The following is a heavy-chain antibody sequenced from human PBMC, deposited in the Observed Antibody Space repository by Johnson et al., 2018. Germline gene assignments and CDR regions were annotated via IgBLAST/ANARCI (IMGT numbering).Heavy chain of an antibody. J-gene: IGHJ6*03. V-gene: IGHV3-21*01. CDR2: ISSSSSYI. CDR3: ARDQTGDYYSYYYMDI. D-gene: IGHD4-17*01. Sequence: VQLVQSGGGVVQPGRSLRLSCAASGFTFSSYGMNWVRQAPGKGLEWVSSISSSSSYIYYEDSVKGRFTISRDNAKNSLYLQMNSLRAEDTAGDYWARDQTGDYYSYYYMDIWDKGTTVTVS. CDR1: GFTFSSYG.